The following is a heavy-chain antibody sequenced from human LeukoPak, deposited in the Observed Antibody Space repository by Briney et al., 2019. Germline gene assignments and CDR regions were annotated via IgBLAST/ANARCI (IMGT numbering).Heavy chain of an antibody. CDR1: GGTFSSYA. CDR3: ARERADSSGYYIFDY. D-gene: IGHD3-22*01. V-gene: IGHV1-69*04. J-gene: IGHJ4*02. Sequence: AASVKVSCKASGGTFSSYAISWVRQAPGQGLEWMGRIIPIFGIANYAQKFQGRVTITADKSTSTAYMELSSLRSEDTAVYYCARERADSSGYYIFDYWGQGTLVTLSS. CDR2: IIPIFGIA.